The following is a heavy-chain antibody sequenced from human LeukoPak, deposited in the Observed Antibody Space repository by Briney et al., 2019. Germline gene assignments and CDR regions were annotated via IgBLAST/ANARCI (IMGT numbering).Heavy chain of an antibody. D-gene: IGHD6-13*01. CDR2: ISSSSSYT. CDR1: GFTFSDYY. V-gene: IGHV3-11*06. CDR3: ARELIAAAGNDY. Sequence: GGSLRLSCAASGFTFSDYYMSWIRQAPGKGLEWVSYISSSSSYTNYAHSVKGRFTISRDNAKNSLYLQMNSLRAEDTAVYYCARELIAAAGNDYWGQGTLVTVSS. J-gene: IGHJ4*02.